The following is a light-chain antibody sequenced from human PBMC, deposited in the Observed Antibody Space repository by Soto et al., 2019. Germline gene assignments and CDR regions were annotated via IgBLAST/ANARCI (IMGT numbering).Light chain of an antibody. J-gene: IGKJ5*01. Sequence: DIQLTQSPSFLSASVGDRVTITCRASQGISSYLAWYQQKPGKVPKLLIYAASTWQSGVPSRFSGSGSGTEFTLTISRLQPEDFATYYCQQLNSYPLTFGQGTRLEIK. CDR2: AAS. CDR1: QGISSY. CDR3: QQLNSYPLT. V-gene: IGKV1-9*01.